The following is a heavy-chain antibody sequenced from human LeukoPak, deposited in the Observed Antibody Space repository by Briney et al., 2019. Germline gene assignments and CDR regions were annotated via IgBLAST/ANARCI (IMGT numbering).Heavy chain of an antibody. D-gene: IGHD6-19*01. CDR1: GYTFTSYD. CDR3: ARAFSLLIAGAFDP. V-gene: IGHV1-8*01. CDR2: MNPNSGNT. Sequence: ASVKVSCKASGYTFTSYDINWVRQGTGQGLEWMGWMNPNSGNTGYAQKFQGRVTMTRNTSISTAYMELSSLRSEDTAVYYCARAFSLLIAGAFDPWGQGTLVTVSS. J-gene: IGHJ5*02.